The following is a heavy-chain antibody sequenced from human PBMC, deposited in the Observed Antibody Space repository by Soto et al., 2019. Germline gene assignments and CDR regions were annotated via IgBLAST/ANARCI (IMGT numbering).Heavy chain of an antibody. V-gene: IGHV3-15*07. Sequence: EVQLVESGGGFIYTGGSLRLSCAASGLTISNAWMNWVRQAPGKGLEWVGRIKTNTEGGTTDYAAAVKGRFTVSRDDSKYTLYLQMNSLKTEDTAVYYCTTGSVEGVWGQGTTVTVSS. CDR2: IKTNTEGGTT. D-gene: IGHD2-15*01. CDR3: TTGSVEGV. J-gene: IGHJ6*02. CDR1: GLTISNAW.